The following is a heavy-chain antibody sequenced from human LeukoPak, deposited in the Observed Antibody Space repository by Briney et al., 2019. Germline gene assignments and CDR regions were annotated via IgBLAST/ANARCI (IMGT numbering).Heavy chain of an antibody. V-gene: IGHV4-39*01. CDR1: GGSISSSSYY. CDR3: ARHDHRTYSSGWYYFDY. Sequence: SETLSLTCTVSGGSISSSSYYWGWIRQPPGTGLEWIGSIYYSGSTYSNPSLKSRVTISVDTSKNQFSLKLSSVTAADTALYYCARHDHRTYSSGWYYFDYWGQGTLVTVSS. D-gene: IGHD6-19*01. CDR2: IYYSGST. J-gene: IGHJ4*02.